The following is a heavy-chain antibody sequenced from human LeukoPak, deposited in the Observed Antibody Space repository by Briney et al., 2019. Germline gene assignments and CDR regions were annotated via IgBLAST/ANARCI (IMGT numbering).Heavy chain of an antibody. Sequence: ASVKVSCKASGCIFTNYDINWVRQATGQGLEWMGWMNPNSGNTGYAQKFQGRITMTRNTSISTAYMELSSLTSDDTAVYYCARKLIFDPWGQGTLVTVSS. D-gene: IGHD2-8*01. J-gene: IGHJ5*02. V-gene: IGHV1-8*01. CDR2: MNPNSGNT. CDR3: ARKLIFDP. CDR1: GCIFTNYD.